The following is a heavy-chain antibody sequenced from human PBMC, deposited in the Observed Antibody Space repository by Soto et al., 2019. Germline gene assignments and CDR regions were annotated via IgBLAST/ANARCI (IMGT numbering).Heavy chain of an antibody. CDR3: ARASSITIFGVVSAEYFQH. J-gene: IGHJ1*01. CDR1: GYTFTSYG. Sequence: ASVKVSCKASGYTFTSYGISWVRQAPGQGLEWMGWISAYNGNTNYAQKLQGRVTMTTDTSTSTAYMELRSLRSDDTAVYYCARASSITIFGVVSAEYFQHWGQGTLVTVSS. D-gene: IGHD3-3*01. V-gene: IGHV1-18*01. CDR2: ISAYNGNT.